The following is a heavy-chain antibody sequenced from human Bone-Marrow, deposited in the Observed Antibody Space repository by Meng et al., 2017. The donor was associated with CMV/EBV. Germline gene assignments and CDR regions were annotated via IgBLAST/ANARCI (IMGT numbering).Heavy chain of an antibody. J-gene: IGHJ1*01. D-gene: IGHD3-10*01. V-gene: IGHV3-30*02. CDR2: IRYDGSNK. CDR1: GFTFSSYG. CDR3: AKDFSGEVGYFQH. Sequence: GESLKISCAASGFTFSSYGMHWVRQAPGKGLEWVAFIRYDGSNKYYADSVKGRFTISRDNSKNTLYLQMNSLRAEDTAVYYCAKDFSGEVGYFQHWGQGTRVTVSS.